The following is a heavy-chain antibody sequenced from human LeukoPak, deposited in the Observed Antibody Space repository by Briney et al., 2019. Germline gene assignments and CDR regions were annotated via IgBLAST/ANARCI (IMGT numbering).Heavy chain of an antibody. CDR1: GGSISSYY. Sequence: SETLSLTCTVSGGSISSYYWSWIRQPPGKGLEWIGYIYYSGSTNYNPSLKSRVTISVDTSKNQFSLKLSSVTAADTAVYYCARSSTTVTTDLEYFQHWGQGTLVTVSS. D-gene: IGHD4-17*01. CDR2: IYYSGST. V-gene: IGHV4-59*08. J-gene: IGHJ1*01. CDR3: ARSSTTVTTDLEYFQH.